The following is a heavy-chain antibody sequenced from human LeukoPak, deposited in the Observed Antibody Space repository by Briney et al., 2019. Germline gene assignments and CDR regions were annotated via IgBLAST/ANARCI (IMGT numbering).Heavy chain of an antibody. Sequence: ASVKVSCKASGYTFTSYDINWVRQATGQGLEWMGWMNPNSGNTGYAQKFQGRVTMTRNTSISTAYMALSSLRSEDTAVYYCARRIGIAVAPVPWGQGTLVTVSS. CDR2: MNPNSGNT. CDR3: ARRIGIAVAPVP. CDR1: GYTFTSYD. V-gene: IGHV1-8*01. D-gene: IGHD6-19*01. J-gene: IGHJ5*02.